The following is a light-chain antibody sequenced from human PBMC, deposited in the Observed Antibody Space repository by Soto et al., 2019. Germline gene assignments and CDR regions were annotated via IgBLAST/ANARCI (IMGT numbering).Light chain of an antibody. V-gene: IGLV1-40*01. CDR3: QSYDSSLSAYV. CDR1: RSNIGSNT. Sequence: QSALTQPTSASGTSGLRVTISCSGSRSNIGSNTVHWYQQLPGTAPKLLIYGNSNRPSGVPDRFSGSKSGTSASLAITGLQAEDEADYYCQSYDSSLSAYVFGTGTKVTVL. J-gene: IGLJ1*01. CDR2: GNS.